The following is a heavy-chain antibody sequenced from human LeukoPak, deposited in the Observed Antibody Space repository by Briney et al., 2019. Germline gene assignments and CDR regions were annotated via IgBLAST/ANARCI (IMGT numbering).Heavy chain of an antibody. V-gene: IGHV1-69*05. J-gene: IGHJ6*03. CDR3: ARAWGAANYYYYMDV. CDR2: MSPIFGTA. CDR1: GGTLRRYA. Sequence: SVKVSCKASGGTLRRYAISWVRQAPGQGVEGMGGMSPIFGTANYAKKFQGRVTINTEESTRRAYMELSSLRSEYTAVYYCARAWGAANYYYYMDVWGKGTTVTVSS. D-gene: IGHD1-26*01.